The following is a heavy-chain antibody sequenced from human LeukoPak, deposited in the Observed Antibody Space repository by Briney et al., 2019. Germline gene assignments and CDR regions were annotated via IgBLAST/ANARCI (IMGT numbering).Heavy chain of an antibody. CDR1: GFTFSSYG. CDR3: AKDLSTVTTSYDILTGYYYYYYYGMDV. D-gene: IGHD3-9*01. Sequence: SLRLSCAASGFTFSSYGMHWVRQAPGKGLEWVAVISYDGSNKYYADSVKGRFTISRDNSKNTLYLQMNSLRAEDTAVYYCAKDLSTVTTSYDILTGYYYYYYYGMDVWGQGTTVTVSS. V-gene: IGHV3-30*18. J-gene: IGHJ6*02. CDR2: ISYDGSNK.